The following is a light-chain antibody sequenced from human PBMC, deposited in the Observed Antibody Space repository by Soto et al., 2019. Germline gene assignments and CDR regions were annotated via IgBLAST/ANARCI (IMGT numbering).Light chain of an antibody. CDR1: QSVSRSY. V-gene: IGKV3-20*01. CDR3: QQYGGSPYT. Sequence: EIELTQSPGTLSLSPGERATISCRASQSVSRSYLAWYQQKPGQAPRLLIYGASSRATGLPDRFSGSGSGTDFTLTISRLEPEDFAVYYCQQYGGSPYTFGQGTKLEIK. J-gene: IGKJ2*01. CDR2: GAS.